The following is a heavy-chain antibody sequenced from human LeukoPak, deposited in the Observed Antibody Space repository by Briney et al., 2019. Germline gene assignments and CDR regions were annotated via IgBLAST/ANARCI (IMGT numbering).Heavy chain of an antibody. J-gene: IGHJ4*02. D-gene: IGHD5-18*01. CDR1: GGSFIGYY. Sequence: PSQTLSLTCAVYGGSFIGYYWSWIRQPPGKGLEWIVEINHSGRTNYNPSLKSRATISVDTSKNQFSLKLSSVTAADTAVYYCARNTKHLLSGYSYWFDYWGQGTLVTVSS. CDR3: ARNTKHLLSGYSYWFDY. CDR2: INHSGRT. V-gene: IGHV4-34*01.